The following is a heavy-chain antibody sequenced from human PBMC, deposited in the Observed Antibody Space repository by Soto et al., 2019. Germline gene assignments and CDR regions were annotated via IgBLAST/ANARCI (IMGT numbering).Heavy chain of an antibody. V-gene: IGHV1-3*01. J-gene: IGHJ4*02. CDR2: INAGNGNT. D-gene: IGHD1-26*01. CDR1: GYTFTSYA. CDR3: ARLGGSFAVPHFDY. Sequence: ASVKVSCKASGYTFTSYAMHWVRQAPGQRLEWMGWINAGNGNTKQSQKFQGRVTITRDTSASTAYMELSSLRSEDTAVYYCARLGGSFAVPHFDYWGQGTLVTVSS.